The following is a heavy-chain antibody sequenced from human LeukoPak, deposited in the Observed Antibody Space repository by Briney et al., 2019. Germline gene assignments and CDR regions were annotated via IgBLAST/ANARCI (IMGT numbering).Heavy chain of an antibody. Sequence: PGGSLRLSCAASGFTFSTYAMNWVRQAPGKGLEWVSLIGGSGDTAYYADPVKGRFTISRDNSKNTLYLQMTNLRADDTAMYYCAGRSRLEWLPWGQGTMVTVSS. CDR2: IGGSGDTA. CDR1: GFTFSTYA. J-gene: IGHJ3*01. V-gene: IGHV3-23*01. D-gene: IGHD3-3*01. CDR3: AGRSRLEWLP.